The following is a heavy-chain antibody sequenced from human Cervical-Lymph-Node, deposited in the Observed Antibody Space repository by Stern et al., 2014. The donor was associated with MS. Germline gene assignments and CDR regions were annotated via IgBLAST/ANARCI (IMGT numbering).Heavy chain of an antibody. V-gene: IGHV1-46*03. CDR1: GYTFTSYY. CDR2: INPSGGST. Sequence: QVQLVQSGAEVKKPGASVKVSCKASGYTFTSYYMHWVRQAPGQGLEWMGIINPSGGSTSYAQKFQCRVTMTRDPSTSTVDMELSSLRSEDTAVYYCARARGVNAFDIWGQGTMVTVSS. J-gene: IGHJ3*02. D-gene: IGHD3-10*01. CDR3: ARARGVNAFDI.